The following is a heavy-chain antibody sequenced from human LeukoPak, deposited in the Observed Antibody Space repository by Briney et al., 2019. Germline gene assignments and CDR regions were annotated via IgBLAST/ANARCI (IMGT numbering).Heavy chain of an antibody. Sequence: GGSLRLSCAASGFTFSSYWMSWVRQAPGKGLEWVANIKQDGSEKYYVDSVKGRFTISRDNAKNSLYLRMDSLRAEDTAVYYCARSPHYGDYLDYWGQGTLVTVSS. CDR2: IKQDGSEK. CDR1: GFTFSSYW. D-gene: IGHD4-17*01. CDR3: ARSPHYGDYLDY. J-gene: IGHJ4*02. V-gene: IGHV3-7*01.